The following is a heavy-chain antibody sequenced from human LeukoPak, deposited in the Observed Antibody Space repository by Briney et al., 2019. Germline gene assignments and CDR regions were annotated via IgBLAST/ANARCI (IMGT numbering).Heavy chain of an antibody. Sequence: SETLSLTCAVYGGSFSGYYWSWIRQPPGKGLEWIGEINHSGSTNYNPSLKSRVTISVDTSKNQFSLKLSSVTAADTAVYYCAGGGYSYGYYYYGMDVWGQGTTVTVSS. J-gene: IGHJ6*02. V-gene: IGHV4-34*01. D-gene: IGHD5-18*01. CDR3: AGGGYSYGYYYYGMDV. CDR2: INHSGST. CDR1: GGSFSGYY.